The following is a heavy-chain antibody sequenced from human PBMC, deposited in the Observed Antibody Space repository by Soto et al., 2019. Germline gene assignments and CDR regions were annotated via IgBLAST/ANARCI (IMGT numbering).Heavy chain of an antibody. Sequence: GGSLRLSCAASGFTFSSYAMHWVRQAPGKGLEWVAVISYDGSNKYYADSVKGRFTISRDNSKSTLYLQMNSLRAEDTAVYYCARGGMGYCSGGSCYRYYYYYGMDVWGQGTTVTVSS. CDR2: ISYDGSNK. D-gene: IGHD2-15*01. CDR3: ARGGMGYCSGGSCYRYYYYYGMDV. V-gene: IGHV3-30-3*01. CDR1: GFTFSSYA. J-gene: IGHJ6*02.